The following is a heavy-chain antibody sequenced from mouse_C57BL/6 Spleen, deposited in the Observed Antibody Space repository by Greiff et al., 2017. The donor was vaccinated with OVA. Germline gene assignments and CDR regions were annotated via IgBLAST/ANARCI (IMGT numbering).Heavy chain of an antibody. D-gene: IGHD1-1*01. CDR2: INPNNGGT. Sequence: VQLQQSGPELVKPGASVKISCKASGYTFTDYYMNWVKQSHGKSLEWIGDINPNNGGTSYNQKFKGKATLTVDKSSSTAYMELRSLTSEDSAVYYCARWHYGSSYDWYFDVWGTGTTVTVSS. V-gene: IGHV1-26*01. J-gene: IGHJ1*03. CDR1: GYTFTDYY. CDR3: ARWHYGSSYDWYFDV.